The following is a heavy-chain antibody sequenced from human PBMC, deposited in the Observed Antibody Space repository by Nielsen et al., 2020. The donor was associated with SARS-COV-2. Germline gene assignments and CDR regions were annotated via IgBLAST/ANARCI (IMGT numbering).Heavy chain of an antibody. V-gene: IGHV4-31*03. J-gene: IGHJ3*02. Sequence: LRLSCTVSGGSISSGGYYWSWIRQHPGKGLEWIGYIYYSGSTYYNPSLKSRVTIPVDTSKNQFSLKLSSVTAADTAVYYCARDYGGPRGAAFDIWGQGTMVTVSS. D-gene: IGHD4-23*01. CDR1: GGSISSGGYY. CDR2: IYYSGST. CDR3: ARDYGGPRGAAFDI.